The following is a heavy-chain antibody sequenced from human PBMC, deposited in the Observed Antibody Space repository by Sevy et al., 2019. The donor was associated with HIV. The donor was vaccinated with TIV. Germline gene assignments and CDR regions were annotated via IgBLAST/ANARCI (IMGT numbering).Heavy chain of an antibody. CDR2: IWSDGAYQ. D-gene: IGHD3-22*01. CDR1: GFTFSNYA. J-gene: IGHJ4*02. V-gene: IGHV3-33*01. Sequence: GGCLRLSCAATGFTFSNYAMHWVRQAPGKGMEWVAIIWSDGAYQYHGDSVKGRFTISRDNSKNTLYLQMNIVRVEDTAVYYCARGGYYYDNAAYYALDSWGQGTLVTVSS. CDR3: ARGGYYYDNAAYYALDS.